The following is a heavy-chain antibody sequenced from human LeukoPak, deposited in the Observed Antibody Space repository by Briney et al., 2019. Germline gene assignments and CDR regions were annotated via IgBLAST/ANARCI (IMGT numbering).Heavy chain of an antibody. CDR3: AGARGGAYGFAFDS. D-gene: IGHD3-10*01. V-gene: IGHV4-59*01. J-gene: IGHJ4*02. CDR1: GGSITTYF. CDR2: IYYTGNT. Sequence: SETLSLTCTVSGGSITTYFWSWIRQPPGKGLECIGYIYYTGNTNYSPSLRNRVTISVDTSKHQFSLKLNSVTAADTALYFCAGARGGAYGFAFDSWGQGTLVTVSS.